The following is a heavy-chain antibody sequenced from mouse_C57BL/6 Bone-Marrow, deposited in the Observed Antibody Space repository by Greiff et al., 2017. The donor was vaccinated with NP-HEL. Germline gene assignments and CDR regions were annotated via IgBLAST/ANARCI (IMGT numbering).Heavy chain of an antibody. V-gene: IGHV14-2*01. Sequence: EVKVEESGAELVKPGASVKLSCTASGFNIKDYYMHWVKQRTEQGLEWIGRIDPEDGETKYAPKFQGKATITADTSSNTAYLPLSSLTSEDTAVYYCAKGMGRPWFAYWGQGTLVTVSA. CDR1: GFNIKDYY. D-gene: IGHD4-1*01. CDR2: IDPEDGET. J-gene: IGHJ3*01. CDR3: AKGMGRPWFAY.